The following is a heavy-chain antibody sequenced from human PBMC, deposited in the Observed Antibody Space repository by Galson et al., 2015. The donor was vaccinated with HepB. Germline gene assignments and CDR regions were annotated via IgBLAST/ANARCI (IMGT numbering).Heavy chain of an antibody. V-gene: IGHV3-15*01. CDR1: GFTFNNAW. CDR2: IKSKTDGATT. CDR3: TTDVYYSTYWSWLDP. Sequence: SLRLSCAASGFTFNNAWMNWVRQAPGKGLEWVGRIKSKTDGATTEYAAPVKGRFTISRDDSRNTLYLQMNSLKPEDTAVYYCTTDVYYSTYWSWLDPWGQGTLVTVSS. J-gene: IGHJ5*02. D-gene: IGHD2-8*02.